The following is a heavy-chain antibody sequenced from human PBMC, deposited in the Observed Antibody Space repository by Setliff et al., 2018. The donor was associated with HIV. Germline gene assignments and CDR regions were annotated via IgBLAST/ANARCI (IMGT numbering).Heavy chain of an antibody. CDR3: ARERGDCSSNTCYGTDY. CDR2: IYPGYSEI. CDR1: GYSVTSYW. J-gene: IGHJ4*02. D-gene: IGHD2-2*01. V-gene: IGHV5-51*01. Sequence: PGESLKIPCKGSGYSVTSYWIGWVRQMAGKGLEWMGIIYPGYSEIRYSPSFQGQVTISVDKSISTAYLQWSSLKASDTAMYYCARERGDCSSNTCYGTDYWGQGTLVTVSS.